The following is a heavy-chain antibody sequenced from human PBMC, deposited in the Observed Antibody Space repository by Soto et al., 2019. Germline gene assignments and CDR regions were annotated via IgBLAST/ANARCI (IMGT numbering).Heavy chain of an antibody. CDR2: IHYSGNT. Sequence: PSETLSLTCTVSGGSIRGGGYYWSWIRQHPGKGLEWIGNIHYSGNTNYNPSLKSRVTMSVDTSKNQFSLRLISVTAADTAKYFCAREGNLGRWLQPLDFWGQGTLVTVSS. V-gene: IGHV4-61*08. CDR3: AREGNLGRWLQPLDF. CDR1: GGSIRGGGYY. J-gene: IGHJ4*02. D-gene: IGHD5-12*01.